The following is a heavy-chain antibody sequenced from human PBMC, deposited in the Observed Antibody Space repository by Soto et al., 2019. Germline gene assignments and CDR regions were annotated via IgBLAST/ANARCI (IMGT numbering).Heavy chain of an antibody. J-gene: IGHJ6*02. Sequence: EVQLVESGGGLVQPGRSLRLSCAASGFTFDDYAMHWVRQAPGKGLEWVSGISWNSGSIGYADSVKGRFTISRDNAKNSLYRQMNSLRAEDTALYYCAKDIMSETYSSSWTGYYYYYGMDVWGQGTTVTVSS. CDR2: ISWNSGSI. CDR1: GFTFDDYA. D-gene: IGHD6-13*01. CDR3: AKDIMSETYSSSWTGYYYYYGMDV. V-gene: IGHV3-9*01.